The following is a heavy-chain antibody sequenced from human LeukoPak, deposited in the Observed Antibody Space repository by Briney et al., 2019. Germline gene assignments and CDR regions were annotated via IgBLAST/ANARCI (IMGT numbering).Heavy chain of an antibody. J-gene: IGHJ4*02. CDR3: AREEPYSMIILVSH. CDR2: ISGSGDYR. Sequence: GGSLRLSCAASGFTFSSYAMSWVRQAPGKGLEWVSAISGSGDYRNYAASVKGRFTISRDNSQNTLYLQMSGLRAEDTATYYCAREEPYSMIILVSHWGQGTLVTVSS. D-gene: IGHD3-22*01. CDR1: GFTFSSYA. V-gene: IGHV3-23*01.